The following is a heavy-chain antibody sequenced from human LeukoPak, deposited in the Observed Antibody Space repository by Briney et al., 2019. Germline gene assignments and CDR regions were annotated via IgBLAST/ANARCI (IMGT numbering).Heavy chain of an antibody. V-gene: IGHV4-39*01. D-gene: IGHD4-17*01. Sequence: SETLSLTCTVSGGSISSYYWGWIRQPPGKGLEWIGSIYYSGSTYYNPSLKSRVTISVDTSKNQFSLKLSSVTAADTAVYYCARQPPTVSYGMDVWGQGTTVTVSS. CDR2: IYYSGST. CDR3: ARQPPTVSYGMDV. CDR1: GGSISSYY. J-gene: IGHJ6*02.